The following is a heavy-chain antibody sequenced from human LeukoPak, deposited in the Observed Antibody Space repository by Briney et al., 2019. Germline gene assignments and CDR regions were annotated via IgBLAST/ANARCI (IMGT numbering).Heavy chain of an antibody. CDR2: IYHTGST. D-gene: IGHD3-10*01. CDR1: GYSISSGYY. J-gene: IGHJ4*02. Sequence: PSETLSLTCTVSGYSISSGYYWGWIRQPPGKGLEWIGSIYHTGSTYYNPSLKSRVTISVDTSKNQFSLKLSSVTAADTAVYYCARGAMSYYGSGSYYNVYFDYWGQGTLVTVSS. CDR3: ARGAMSYYGSGSYYNVYFDY. V-gene: IGHV4-38-2*02.